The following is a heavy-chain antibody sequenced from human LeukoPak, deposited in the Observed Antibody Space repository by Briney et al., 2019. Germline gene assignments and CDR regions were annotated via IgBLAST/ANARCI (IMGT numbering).Heavy chain of an antibody. D-gene: IGHD5-12*01. V-gene: IGHV1-69*13. CDR3: ARGRVDIVATILGY. CDR1: GGTFSSYA. CDR2: IIPIFGTA. J-gene: IGHJ4*02. Sequence: GSSVKVSCKAAGGTFSSYAISWVRQAPGQGLEWMGGIIPIFGTANYAQKFQGRRTITADESTSTAYMELRSLRCEERAVYYCARGRVDIVATILGYWGQGTLVTVSS.